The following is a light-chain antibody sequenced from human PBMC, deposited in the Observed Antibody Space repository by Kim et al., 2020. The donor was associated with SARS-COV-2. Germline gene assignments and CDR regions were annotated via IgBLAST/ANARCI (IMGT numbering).Light chain of an antibody. CDR1: SLRSYY. CDR2: GKN. Sequence: VALGQTVRLTGQGDSLRSYYATWYQQKPGQAPLLVIYGKNNRPSGIPDRFSGSSSGNTASLTITGTQAGDEADYYCNSRDSNDNVVFGGGTKVTVL. V-gene: IGLV3-19*01. CDR3: NSRDSNDNVV. J-gene: IGLJ2*01.